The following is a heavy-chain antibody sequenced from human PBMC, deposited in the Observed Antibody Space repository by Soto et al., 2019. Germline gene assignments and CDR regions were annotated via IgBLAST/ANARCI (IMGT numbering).Heavy chain of an antibody. Sequence: SETLSLTCAVAGGSFSGCYRSWIRQPPGKGLEWIGEINHSGSTNYNPSLKSRVTISVDTSKNQFSLKLSSVTAADTAVYYCARLAPDDILTGPDAFDIWGQGTMVTVS. CDR2: INHSGST. CDR3: ARLAPDDILTGPDAFDI. J-gene: IGHJ3*02. CDR1: GGSFSGCY. V-gene: IGHV4-34*01. D-gene: IGHD3-9*01.